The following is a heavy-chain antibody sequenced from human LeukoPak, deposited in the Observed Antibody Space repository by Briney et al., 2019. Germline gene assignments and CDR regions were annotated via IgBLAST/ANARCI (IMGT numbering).Heavy chain of an antibody. Sequence: GRSLRLSCASSGFTFSRHGMHWVRQAPGKGLEWVAVKGDTGRARYYADSVTGRFTTSRDNSQNTLYLEMNSLRYEDTALYYCAREAAWGNWYFDLWGRGTLVTVSS. V-gene: IGHV3-33*08. J-gene: IGHJ2*01. CDR2: KGDTGRAR. CDR3: AREAAWGNWYFDL. CDR1: GFTFSRHG. D-gene: IGHD3-16*01.